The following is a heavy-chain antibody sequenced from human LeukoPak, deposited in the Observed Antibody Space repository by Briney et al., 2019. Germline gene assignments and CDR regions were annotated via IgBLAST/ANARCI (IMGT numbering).Heavy chain of an antibody. CDR3: AKDPHGDYVGAFDS. CDR1: GFIFSSYS. D-gene: IGHD4-17*01. V-gene: IGHV3-23*01. Sequence: GGSLRLSCAASGFIFSSYSMNWVRQAPGKGLEWISSITGRGGTSYTDSVKGRFTVYRVNSKNTLYLQMNSLRLGDTALYYCAKDPHGDYVGAFDSWGQGTMVTVSS. CDR2: ITGRGGT. J-gene: IGHJ3*01.